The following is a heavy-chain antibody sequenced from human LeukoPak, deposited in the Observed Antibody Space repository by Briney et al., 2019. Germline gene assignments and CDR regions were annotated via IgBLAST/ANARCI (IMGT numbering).Heavy chain of an antibody. D-gene: IGHD3-10*01. Sequence: GESLRLSCAASGFTFSTYSMNWVRQAPGKGLEWVSSISSSSHYIYYADSVKGRFTISRDNAKNSLYLQMNSLRAEDTAAYYCARDQYGSASYYRLDYWGQGTLVTVSS. J-gene: IGHJ4*02. V-gene: IGHV3-21*01. CDR2: ISSSSHYI. CDR1: GFTFSTYS. CDR3: ARDQYGSASYYRLDY.